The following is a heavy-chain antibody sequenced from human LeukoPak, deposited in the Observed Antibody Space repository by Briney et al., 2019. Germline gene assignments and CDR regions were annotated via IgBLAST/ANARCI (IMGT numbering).Heavy chain of an antibody. CDR2: IYYSGST. J-gene: IGHJ4*02. D-gene: IGHD5-12*01. CDR3: AREDGYNNNFDY. Sequence: PSETLSLTCAVYGGSFSGYYWSWIRQPPGKGLEWIGYIYYSGSTNYNPSLKSRVTISVDTSKNQFSLKLSSVTAADTAVYYCAREDGYNNNFDYWGQGTLVTVSS. CDR1: GGSFSGYY. V-gene: IGHV4-59*01.